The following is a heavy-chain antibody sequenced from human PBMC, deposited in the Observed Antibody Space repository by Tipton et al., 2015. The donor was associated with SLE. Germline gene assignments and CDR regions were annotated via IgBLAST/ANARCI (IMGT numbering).Heavy chain of an antibody. CDR2: VHSSGTT. J-gene: IGHJ2*01. Sequence: LRLSCAAFGFTFSDYNMNWVRQAPGKGLEWIGSVHSSGTTYYNPSLQSRVTLSVDASKQQISLNLNAVTAADTAVYYCARTTVTIRGNFDLWGRGILVTVSS. D-gene: IGHD4-17*01. V-gene: IGHV4-38-2*01. CDR3: ARTTVTIRGNFDL. CDR1: GFTFSDYN.